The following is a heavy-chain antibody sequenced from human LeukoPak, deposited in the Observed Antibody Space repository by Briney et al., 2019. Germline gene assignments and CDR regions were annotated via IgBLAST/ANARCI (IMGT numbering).Heavy chain of an antibody. CDR2: IRYDGSNK. Sequence: PGGSLRLSCAASGFTFSNYGMHWVRQAPGKGLKWVAFIRYDGSNKYYADSVKGRFTISRDNSKNTLYLQMNSLRAEDTAVYYCANTPPSWRYSGSDNWIFDYWGQGTLVTVSS. V-gene: IGHV3-30*02. CDR1: GFTFSNYG. D-gene: IGHD1-26*01. CDR3: ANTPPSWRYSGSDNWIFDY. J-gene: IGHJ4*02.